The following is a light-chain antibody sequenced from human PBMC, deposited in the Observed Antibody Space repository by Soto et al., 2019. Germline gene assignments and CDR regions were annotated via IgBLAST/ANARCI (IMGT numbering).Light chain of an antibody. CDR2: GAS. V-gene: IGKV3-20*01. CDR3: QHYNSYPWT. CDR1: QSVSSSY. Sequence: EIVLTQSPATLSLSPGERATLSCRASQSVSSSYLAWYQQKPGQAPRLLIYGASSRATGIPDRFSGSGSGTDFTLTISSLQPDDFATYFCQHYNSYPWTFGQGTKVDIK. J-gene: IGKJ1*01.